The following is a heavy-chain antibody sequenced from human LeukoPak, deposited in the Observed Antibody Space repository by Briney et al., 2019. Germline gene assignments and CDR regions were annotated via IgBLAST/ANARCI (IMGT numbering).Heavy chain of an antibody. J-gene: IGHJ4*02. V-gene: IGHV3-21*01. CDR1: GFTFSSYS. CDR3: ARGAGYSSGWCVDY. Sequence: GGSLRLSCEASGFTFSSYSMNWVRQAPGKGLEWVSSISSSSSYIYYADSVKGRFTISRDNAKNSLYLQMNSLRAEDTAVYYCARGAGYSSGWCVDYWGQGTLVTVSS. D-gene: IGHD6-19*01. CDR2: ISSSSSYI.